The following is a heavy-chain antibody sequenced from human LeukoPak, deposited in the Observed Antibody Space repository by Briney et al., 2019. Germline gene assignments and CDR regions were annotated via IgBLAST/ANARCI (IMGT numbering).Heavy chain of an antibody. CDR2: IRFDGSNK. J-gene: IGHJ4*02. V-gene: IGHV3-30*02. Sequence: PGGSLRLSCAASGFSFSSYGMHWVRQAPGKGLEWVAFIRFDGSNKYYADSVKGRFTISRDNSENTLYLQMNSLTTEDTAVYYCAKDDSVNYYYFDYWGQGTLVTVSS. D-gene: IGHD1-26*01. CDR1: GFSFSSYG. CDR3: AKDDSVNYYYFDY.